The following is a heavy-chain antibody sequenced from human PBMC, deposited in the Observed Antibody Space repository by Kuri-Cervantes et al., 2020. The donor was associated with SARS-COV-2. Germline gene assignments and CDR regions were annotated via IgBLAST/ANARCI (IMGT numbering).Heavy chain of an antibody. CDR1: GFTVSSNY. J-gene: IGHJ3*02. CDR3: ARDRLYDAFDI. Sequence: GGSLRLSCAASGFTVSSNYMSWVRQAPGKGLEWVSVIYSGGSTYYADSVKGRFTISRDNSKNTLYLQMNSLRAEDTAVYYCARDRLYDAFDIWGQGTMVTVSS. V-gene: IGHV3-53*01. CDR2: IYSGGST. D-gene: IGHD6-19*01.